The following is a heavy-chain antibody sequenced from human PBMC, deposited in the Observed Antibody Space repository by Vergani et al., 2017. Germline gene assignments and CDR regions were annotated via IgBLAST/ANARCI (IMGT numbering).Heavy chain of an antibody. V-gene: IGHV3-49*04. CDR1: GFSFGDYA. CDR2: IRNKAYGGTT. Sequence: EVQLVESGGGLVPPGRSLRLSCAASGFSFGDYAMTWVRQAPGKGLEWVAFIRNKAYGGTTEYAASVKGRFTISRDDSKRLAYLQLSGLKTEDTAVYFWSRGRGYSFGYPDYWGQGTLVTVS. D-gene: IGHD5-18*01. J-gene: IGHJ4*02. CDR3: SRGRGYSFGYPDY.